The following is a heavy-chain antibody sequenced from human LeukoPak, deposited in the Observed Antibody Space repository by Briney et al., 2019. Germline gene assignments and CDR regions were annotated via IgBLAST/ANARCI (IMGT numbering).Heavy chain of an antibody. D-gene: IGHD3-16*02. CDR3: ARDLNRGYPHAFDI. CDR2: IYYSGST. V-gene: IGHV4-39*06. CDR1: GGSISSSSYY. J-gene: IGHJ3*02. Sequence: PSETLSLTCTVSGGSISSSSYYWGWIRQPPGKGLEWIGSIYYSGSTYYNPSLKSRVTISVDTSKNQFPLKLSSVTAADTAVYYCARDLNRGYPHAFDIWGQGTMVTVSS.